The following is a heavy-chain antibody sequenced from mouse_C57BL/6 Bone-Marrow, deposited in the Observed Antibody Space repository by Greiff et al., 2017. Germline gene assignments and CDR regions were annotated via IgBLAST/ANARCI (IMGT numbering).Heavy chain of an antibody. J-gene: IGHJ4*01. Sequence: EVKLVESGGGLVQPGGSLKLSCAASGFTFSDYYMYWVRQTPEKRLEWVAYISNGGGSTYYPDTVKGRFTISRDNAKNTLYLPMSRLTSEDTAMYYCAIRYYGTSYAMDYWGQGTSVTVSS. D-gene: IGHD1-2*01. V-gene: IGHV5-12*01. CDR3: AIRYYGTSYAMDY. CDR2: ISNGGGST. CDR1: GFTFSDYY.